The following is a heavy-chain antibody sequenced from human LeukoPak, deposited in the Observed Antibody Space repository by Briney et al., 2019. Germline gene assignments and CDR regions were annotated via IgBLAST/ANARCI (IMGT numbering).Heavy chain of an antibody. J-gene: IGHJ4*02. CDR3: AREESGGYFDY. CDR2: INPNSGGT. CDR1: GYTFTGHY. D-gene: IGHD2-8*02. Sequence: ASVKVSCKASGYTFTGHYIHWVRQAPGQGLEWMGWINPNSGGTNYAQKFRGRVTLTRDTSTTTVYMELSSLRSEDTAVYYCAREESGGYFDYWGQGTPVTVSS. V-gene: IGHV1-2*02.